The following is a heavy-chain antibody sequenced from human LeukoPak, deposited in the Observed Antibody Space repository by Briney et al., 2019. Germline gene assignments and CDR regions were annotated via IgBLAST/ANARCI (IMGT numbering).Heavy chain of an antibody. CDR3: ARRLATAGDAFDI. CDR1: GYSFTTYW. V-gene: IGHV5-51*01. D-gene: IGHD5-12*01. CDR2: IYPGDSDT. Sequence: GESLKISCKGSGYSFTTYWIGWVRQMPGKGLEWMGIIYPGDSDTRYSPSFQGQVTISADKSITTAYLQWSSLKASDTAIFYCARRLATAGDAFDIWGQGTMVIVSS. J-gene: IGHJ3*02.